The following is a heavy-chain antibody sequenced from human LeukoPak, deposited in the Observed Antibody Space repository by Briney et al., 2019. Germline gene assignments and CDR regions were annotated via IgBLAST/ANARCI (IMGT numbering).Heavy chain of an antibody. D-gene: IGHD6-19*01. J-gene: IGHJ4*02. CDR3: AKGGYSSGWRNYFDY. V-gene: IGHV3-23*01. CDR1: GFTFSSYG. Sequence: AGGSLRLSCAASGFTFSSYGITWVRQAPGKGLEWVSTISATGGSTYYADSVKGRFTISRDNSKDTLYLQMNSLRAEDTAVYYCAKGGYSSGWRNYFDYWGQGTLVTVSS. CDR2: ISATGGST.